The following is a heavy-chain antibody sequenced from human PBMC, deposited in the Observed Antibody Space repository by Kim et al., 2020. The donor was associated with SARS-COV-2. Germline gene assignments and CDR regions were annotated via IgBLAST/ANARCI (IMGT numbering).Heavy chain of an antibody. V-gene: IGHV3-48*01. D-gene: IGHD5-12*01. CDR2: INSRGSSI. CDR3: ARASGYEPTSYFYGLDV. J-gene: IGHJ6*02. CDR1: GFTFRSYS. Sequence: GSLRLSCAASGFTFRSYSMMWVRQAPGKGLEWISYINSRGSSIFYAGSVEGRFTISRDNTEKSLYLQIDSPRAEDTAVYYCARASGYEPTSYFYGLDVWGQGTTVTVSS.